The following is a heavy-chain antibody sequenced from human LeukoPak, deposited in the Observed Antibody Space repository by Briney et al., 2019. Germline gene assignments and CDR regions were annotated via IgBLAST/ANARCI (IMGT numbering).Heavy chain of an antibody. D-gene: IGHD2-15*01. Sequence: MSSRTLSLTCTVSGGSISSGSYYWSWIRQPAGKGLEWIGRIYTSGSTNYNPSLKSRVTISVDTSKNQFSLKLSSVTAADTAVYYCARDQREYCSGGSCYFVYWGQGTLVTVSS. V-gene: IGHV4-61*02. CDR2: IYTSGST. J-gene: IGHJ4*02. CDR3: ARDQREYCSGGSCYFVY. CDR1: GGSISSGSYY.